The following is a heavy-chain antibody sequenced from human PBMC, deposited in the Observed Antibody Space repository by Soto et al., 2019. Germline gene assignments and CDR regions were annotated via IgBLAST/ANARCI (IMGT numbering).Heavy chain of an antibody. V-gene: IGHV4-31*03. J-gene: IGHJ4*02. CDR1: GGSISSGDYY. D-gene: IGHD6-13*01. Sequence: SETLSLTCTVSGGSISSGDYYWTWIRQVPGKGLEWIGYIYYSGSTYYNPSLKSRVAMSVNTSKNQFSLKLSSVAAADTAIYYCAREGRIEAAGRFDYWGQGTLVTVSS. CDR3: AREGRIEAAGRFDY. CDR2: IYYSGST.